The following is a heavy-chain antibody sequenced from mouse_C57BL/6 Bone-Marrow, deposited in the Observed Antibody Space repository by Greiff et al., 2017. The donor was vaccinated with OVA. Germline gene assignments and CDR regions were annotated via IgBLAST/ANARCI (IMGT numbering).Heavy chain of an antibody. CDR3: ARGSSGSLAY. Sequence: VQLQQSGPELVKPGASVKISCKASGYSFTGYYMNWVKQSPEKSLEWIGEINPSTGGTTYNQKFKAKATLTVDKSSSTAYMQLKSLTSEDSAVYYCARGSSGSLAYWGQGTLVTVSA. CDR2: INPSTGGT. CDR1: GYSFTGYY. D-gene: IGHD3-2*02. J-gene: IGHJ3*01. V-gene: IGHV1-42*01.